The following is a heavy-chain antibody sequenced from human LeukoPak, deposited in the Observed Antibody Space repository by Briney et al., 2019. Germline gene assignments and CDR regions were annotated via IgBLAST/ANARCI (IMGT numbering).Heavy chain of an antibody. Sequence: ASVKVSCKASGYTFTGYYMHWVRQAPGQGLEWMGWINPNSGGTNYAQKFQGRVTMTRDTSISTAYMELSRVRSDDTAVYYCARGVNWNTASLDAFDIWGQGTMVTVSS. J-gene: IGHJ3*02. D-gene: IGHD1-1*01. CDR3: ARGVNWNTASLDAFDI. CDR1: GYTFTGYY. V-gene: IGHV1-2*02. CDR2: INPNSGGT.